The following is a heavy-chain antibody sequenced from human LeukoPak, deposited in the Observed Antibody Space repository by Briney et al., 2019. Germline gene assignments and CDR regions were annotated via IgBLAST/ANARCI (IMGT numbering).Heavy chain of an antibody. Sequence: GGSLRLSCAASGFTFSSYWMHWVRHAPGKGLEWVSGISWNSGSIGYADSVKGRFTISRDNAKNSLYLQMNSLRAEDMALYYCAKDIYGGNRPGAFDIWGQGTMVTVSS. J-gene: IGHJ3*02. CDR1: GFTFSSYW. D-gene: IGHD4-23*01. V-gene: IGHV3-9*03. CDR2: ISWNSGSI. CDR3: AKDIYGGNRPGAFDI.